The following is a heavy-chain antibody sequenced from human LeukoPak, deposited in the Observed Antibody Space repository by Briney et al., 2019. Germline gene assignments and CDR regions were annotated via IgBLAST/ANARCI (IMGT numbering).Heavy chain of an antibody. D-gene: IGHD3-10*01. V-gene: IGHV3-30-3*01. Sequence: GGSLRLSCAASGFTFSSYTMHWVRQAPGKGLEWVAVISYDGSNKYYADSVKGRFTISRDNSKNTLYLQMNSLRAEDTAVYYCARSVGVLWFGELLHPDAFDIWGQGTMVTVSS. CDR1: GFTFSSYT. CDR2: ISYDGSNK. CDR3: ARSVGVLWFGELLHPDAFDI. J-gene: IGHJ3*02.